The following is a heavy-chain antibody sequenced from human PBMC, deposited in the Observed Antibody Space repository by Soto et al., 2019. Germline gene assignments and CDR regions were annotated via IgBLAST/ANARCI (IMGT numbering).Heavy chain of an antibody. Sequence: VKVSCKASGGTFSSYAISWVGQAPGQGREWMGGIIPIFGTANYAQKFQGRVTITADESTSTAYMELSSLRSEDTAVYYCAVFVVVPAVQKNYYHYYGMEVWGQGTTVTVSS. V-gene: IGHV1-69*13. CDR2: IIPIFGTA. CDR1: GGTFSSYA. J-gene: IGHJ6*02. D-gene: IGHD2-2*01. CDR3: AVFVVVPAVQKNYYHYYGMEV.